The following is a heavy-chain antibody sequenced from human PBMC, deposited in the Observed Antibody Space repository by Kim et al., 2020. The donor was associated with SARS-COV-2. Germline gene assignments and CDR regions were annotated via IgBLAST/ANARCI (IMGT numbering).Heavy chain of an antibody. CDR1: GFTFSSYA. Sequence: GGSLRLSCAASGFTFSSYAMHCVRQAPGKGLEWVAVISYDGSNKYYADSVKGRFTISRDNSKNTLYLQMNSLRAEDTAVYYCARGVPGRITMIVRTSGFDYWGQGTLVTVSS. CDR2: ISYDGSNK. J-gene: IGHJ4*02. V-gene: IGHV3-30*04. CDR3: ARGVPGRITMIVRTSGFDY. D-gene: IGHD3-22*01.